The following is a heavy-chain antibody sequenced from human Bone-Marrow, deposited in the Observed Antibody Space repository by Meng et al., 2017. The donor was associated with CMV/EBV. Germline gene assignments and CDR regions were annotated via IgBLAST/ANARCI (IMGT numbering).Heavy chain of an antibody. CDR2: IIPIFGTA. V-gene: IGHV1-69*05. Sequence: SVKVSCKASGGTFSSYAISWVRQAPGQGLEWMGGIIPIFGTANYAQKFQGRVTITTDESTSTAYMELSSLRSEDTAVYYCAREKGSNYDFWSGLSGRWFDHWGQGTLVTVSS. CDR3: AREKGSNYDFWSGLSGRWFDH. J-gene: IGHJ5*02. D-gene: IGHD3-3*01. CDR1: GGTFSSYA.